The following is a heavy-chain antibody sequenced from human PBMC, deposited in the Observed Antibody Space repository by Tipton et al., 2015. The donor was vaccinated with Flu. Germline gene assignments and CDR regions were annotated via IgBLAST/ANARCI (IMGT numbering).Heavy chain of an antibody. CDR1: GFTVSTNY. CDR3: ARDTSYCSGGSCDY. CDR2: IYSIGST. Sequence: SLRLSCAASGFTVSTNYMSWVRQAPGKGLEWVSVIYSIGSTYYADSVKGRFTISRDNSKNTRYLQMNSLRVEDTAVYYCARDTSYCSGGSCDYWGQGTLVTVSS. J-gene: IGHJ4*02. V-gene: IGHV3-53*01. D-gene: IGHD2-15*01.